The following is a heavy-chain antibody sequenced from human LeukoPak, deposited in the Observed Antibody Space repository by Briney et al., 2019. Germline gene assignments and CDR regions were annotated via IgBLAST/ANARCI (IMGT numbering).Heavy chain of an antibody. CDR3: AKDPQDYYGSGSYGMYYLDC. J-gene: IGHJ4*01. Sequence: GGSLRLSCAASGFTFSSYAVNWVRQAPGKGLEWVSGISGSSISTYYADSVKGRFTISRDNSKNMLYLQMNSLRAEDTAVYYCAKDPQDYYGSGSYGMYYLDCWGQGTLVTVSS. CDR2: ISGSSIST. D-gene: IGHD3-10*01. CDR1: GFTFSSYA. V-gene: IGHV3-23*01.